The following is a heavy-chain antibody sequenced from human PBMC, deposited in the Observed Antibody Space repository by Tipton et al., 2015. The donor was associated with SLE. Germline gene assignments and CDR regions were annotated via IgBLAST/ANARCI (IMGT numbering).Heavy chain of an antibody. J-gene: IGHJ4*02. CDR2: VYHGGDV. V-gene: IGHV4-59*11. CDR3: TPTARVCHS. D-gene: IGHD2-15*01. CDR1: PDSIRSHY. Sequence: TLSLTCTVSPDSIRSHYWAWIRQSPGKGLEYIGYVYHGGDVNHNPSLRGRATISLDTSKSQISLTLTSVTTADTAVYYCTPTARVCHSWGQGILVTVSS.